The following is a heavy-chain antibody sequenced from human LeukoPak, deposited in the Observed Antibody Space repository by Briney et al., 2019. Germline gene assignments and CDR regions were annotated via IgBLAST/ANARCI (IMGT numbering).Heavy chain of an antibody. D-gene: IGHD2-15*01. CDR1: GFTFSSYA. CDR3: ARGPRCSGGSCYPRSLDY. Sequence: GSLRLSCAASGFTFSSYAMHWVRQAPGKGLEWVAVISYDGSNKYYADSVKGRFTISRDNSKNTLYLQMNSLRAEDTAVYYCARGPRCSGGSCYPRSLDYWGQGTLVTVSS. J-gene: IGHJ4*02. CDR2: ISYDGSNK. V-gene: IGHV3-30*04.